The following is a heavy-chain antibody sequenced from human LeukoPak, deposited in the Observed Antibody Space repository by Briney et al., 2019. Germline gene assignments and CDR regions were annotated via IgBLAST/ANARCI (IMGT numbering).Heavy chain of an antibody. CDR2: ISGSGVGT. CDR1: GFTFSNYA. Sequence: PGGSLRLSCAASGFTFSNYAMNWVRQAPGKGLEWVSSISGSGVGTYYADSVKGRFTISRDSSKNTLYLQMNSLRAEDTAVYYCARQRYSSGWYGDYWGQGTLVTVSS. CDR3: ARQRYSSGWYGDY. V-gene: IGHV3-23*01. D-gene: IGHD6-19*01. J-gene: IGHJ4*02.